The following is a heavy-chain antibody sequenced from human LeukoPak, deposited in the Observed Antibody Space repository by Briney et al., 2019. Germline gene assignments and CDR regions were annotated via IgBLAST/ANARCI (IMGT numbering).Heavy chain of an antibody. CDR2: IKSKSAGGTI. CDR1: GFDIYNDW. Sequence: GGSLRLSCAASGFDIYNDWMSWVRQAPGRGLEWVGRIKSKSAGGTIDYAAPVNGRFIISRVDSKNTLYLQMNSLKTEDTAMYYCTLIKGWGSGTYYLDYWGQGTLVTVSS. J-gene: IGHJ4*02. V-gene: IGHV3-15*01. CDR3: TLIKGWGSGTYYLDY. D-gene: IGHD3-10*01.